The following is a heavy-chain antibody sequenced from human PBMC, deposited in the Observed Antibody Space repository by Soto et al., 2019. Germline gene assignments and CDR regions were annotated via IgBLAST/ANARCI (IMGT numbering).Heavy chain of an antibody. Sequence: GGSLRLSCVVSGITFWSRAMSWVRQAPGEGLEWVSTITDSGGDTKYADSVRGRFTISRDNSKYTLYLQMTSLRAEDSAVYYCARGSKESYPGSRIFDFWGRGTLVTVSS. J-gene: IGHJ4*02. V-gene: IGHV3-23*01. CDR2: ITDSGGDT. CDR1: GITFWSRA. CDR3: ARGSKESYPGSRIFDF. D-gene: IGHD3-10*01.